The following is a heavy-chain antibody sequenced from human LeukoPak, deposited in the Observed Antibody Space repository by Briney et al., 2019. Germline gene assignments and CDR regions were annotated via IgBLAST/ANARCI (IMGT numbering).Heavy chain of an antibody. CDR2: INHSGST. Sequence: SETLSLTCAVYGGSFSGYYWSWIRQPPGKGLEWIGEINHSGSTNYNPSLKSRVTISVDTSKNQFSLKLSSVTAADTAVYYCARGPLSIAARPYYFDYWGQGTLVTVSS. J-gene: IGHJ4*02. CDR3: ARGPLSIAARPYYFDY. D-gene: IGHD6-6*01. CDR1: GGSFSGYY. V-gene: IGHV4-34*01.